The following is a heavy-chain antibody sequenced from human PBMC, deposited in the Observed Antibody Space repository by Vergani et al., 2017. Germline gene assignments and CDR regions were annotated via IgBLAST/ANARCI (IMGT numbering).Heavy chain of an antibody. CDR1: GGSISSSSYY. Sequence: QLQLQESGPGLVKPSETLSLTCTVSGGSISSSSYYWGWIRQPPGKGLEWIGYIYYSGSTYYNPSLKSRVTISVDTSKNQFSLKLSSVTAADTAVYYCARGLHHSKRGFFDYWGQGTLVTVSS. J-gene: IGHJ4*02. CDR3: ARGLHHSKRGFFDY. V-gene: IGHV4-31*03. D-gene: IGHD4-11*01. CDR2: IYYSGST.